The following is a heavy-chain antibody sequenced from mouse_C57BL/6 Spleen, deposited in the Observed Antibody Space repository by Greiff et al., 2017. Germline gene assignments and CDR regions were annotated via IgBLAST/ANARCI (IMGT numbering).Heavy chain of an antibody. CDR1: GYTFTDYN. V-gene: IGHV1-18*01. J-gene: IGHJ4*01. CDR3: ARSRSYYYGSRGYAMDY. Sequence: EVQLLQSGPELVKPGASVKIPCKASGYTFTDYNMDWVKQSHGKSLEWIGDINPNNGGTIYNQKFKGKATLTVDKSSSTAYMELRILTSEDTAVYYCARSRSYYYGSRGYAMDYWGQGTSVTVSS. D-gene: IGHD1-1*01. CDR2: INPNNGGT.